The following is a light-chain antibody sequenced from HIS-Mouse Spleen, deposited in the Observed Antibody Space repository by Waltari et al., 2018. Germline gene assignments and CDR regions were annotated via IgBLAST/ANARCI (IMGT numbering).Light chain of an antibody. CDR2: EDS. CDR1: ALPKQY. Sequence: SYELTPPPSVSVSPGQTARITCSGDALPKQYASWYQQKSGQAPVLVIYEDSKRPSGIPERFSGSSSGTMATLTISGAQVEDEADYYCYSTDSSGNHRVFGGGTKLTVL. J-gene: IGLJ2*01. V-gene: IGLV3-10*01. CDR3: YSTDSSGNHRV.